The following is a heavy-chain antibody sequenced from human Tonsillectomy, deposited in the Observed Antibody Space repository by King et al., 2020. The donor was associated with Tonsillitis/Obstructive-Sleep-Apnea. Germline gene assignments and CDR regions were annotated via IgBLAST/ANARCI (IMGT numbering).Heavy chain of an antibody. V-gene: IGHV1-2*02. CDR2: INPNSGGT. CDR3: AIGNGDGAFDI. D-gene: IGHD4-17*01. CDR1: GYTFTGHY. J-gene: IGHJ3*02. Sequence: VQLVESGAEVKKPGASVKVSCKTSGYTFTGHYMHWLRQAPGQGLEWMGWINPNSGGTKYAQKFQGRVTMTRDTSISTAYMEVRRLRSDDTAVYYCAIGNGDGAFDIWGQGTMVTVSS.